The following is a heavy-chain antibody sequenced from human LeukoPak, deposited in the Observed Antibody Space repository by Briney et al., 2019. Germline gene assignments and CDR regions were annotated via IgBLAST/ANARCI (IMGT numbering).Heavy chain of an antibody. CDR1: GGTFSSYA. CDR2: IIPILGIA. Sequence: SVKVSCKASGGTFSSYAISWVRQAPGQGLEWMGRIIPILGIANYAQKFQGRVTITAEKSTSTAYMELSSLRSGDTAVYYCARDLGVEMATIHFDYWGQGTLVTVSS. D-gene: IGHD5-24*01. CDR3: ARDLGVEMATIHFDY. V-gene: IGHV1-69*04. J-gene: IGHJ4*02.